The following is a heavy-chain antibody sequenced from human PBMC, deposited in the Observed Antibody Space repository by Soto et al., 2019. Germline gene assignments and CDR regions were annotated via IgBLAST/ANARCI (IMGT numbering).Heavy chain of an antibody. CDR1: GGSISSSSYY. CDR3: ARTPLIVVVVAAFDY. J-gene: IGHJ4*02. V-gene: IGHV4-39*01. Sequence: QLQLQESGPGLVKPSETLSLTCTVSGGSISSSSYYWGWIRQPPGKGLEWIGSIYYSGSTYYNPSHKSRVTISVDTSKNQFSLKLSSVTAADTAVYYCARTPLIVVVVAAFDYWGQGTLVTVSS. CDR2: IYYSGST. D-gene: IGHD2-15*01.